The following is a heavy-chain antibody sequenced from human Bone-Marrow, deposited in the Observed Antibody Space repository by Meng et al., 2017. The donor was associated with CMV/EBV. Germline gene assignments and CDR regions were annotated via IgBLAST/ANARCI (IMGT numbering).Heavy chain of an antibody. V-gene: IGHV1-3*01. CDR2: INAGNGNT. J-gene: IGHJ4*02. D-gene: IGHD2-2*01. Sequence: QVQLVQSGAEVKKPXXSVKVSCKASGYSFTTYAMHWVRQAPGQRLEWMGWINAGNGNTKYSEKFQSRVTITRDTAASTAYMELSSLRSEDTAVYYCARTGCSSSSCYDYWGQGTLGTVSS. CDR3: ARTGCSSSSCYDY. CDR1: GYSFTTYA.